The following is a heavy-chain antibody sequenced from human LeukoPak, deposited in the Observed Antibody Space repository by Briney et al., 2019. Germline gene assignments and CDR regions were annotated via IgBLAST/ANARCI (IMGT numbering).Heavy chain of an antibody. CDR3: ARYARAGYYYDSSGYYLDY. Sequence: PSETLSLTCTVSGGSISSYYRSWIRQPPGKGLEWIGYIYYSGSTNYNPSLKSRVTISVDTSKNQFSLKLSSVTAADTAVYYCARYARAGYYYDSSGYYLDYWGQGTLVTVSS. CDR2: IYYSGST. V-gene: IGHV4-59*01. J-gene: IGHJ4*02. D-gene: IGHD3-22*01. CDR1: GGSISSYY.